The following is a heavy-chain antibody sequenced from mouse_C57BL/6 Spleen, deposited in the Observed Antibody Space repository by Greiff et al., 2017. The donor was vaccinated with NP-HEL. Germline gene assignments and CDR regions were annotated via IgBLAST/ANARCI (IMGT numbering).Heavy chain of an antibody. D-gene: IGHD2-4*01. CDR2: IHPNSGST. V-gene: IGHV1-64*01. CDR3: ARADYGWFAY. CDR1: GYTFTSYW. Sequence: QVQLQQPGAELVKPGASVKLSCKASGYTFTSYWMHWVKQRPGQGLEWIGMIHPNSGSTNYNEKLKSKATLTVDKSSSTAYMQLSSLTSEDSAVYYCARADYGWFAYWGQGTLVTVSA. J-gene: IGHJ3*01.